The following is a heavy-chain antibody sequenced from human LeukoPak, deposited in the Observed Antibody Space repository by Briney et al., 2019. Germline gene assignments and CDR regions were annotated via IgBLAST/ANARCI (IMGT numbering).Heavy chain of an antibody. CDR3: ARLGHGWSTRGGYYYYYYMDV. J-gene: IGHJ6*03. CDR2: IYTSGST. CDR1: GGSISSYY. D-gene: IGHD3-3*01. Sequence: PSETLSLTCTVSGGSISSYYWSWIRQPPGKGLEWIGYIYTSGSTNYNPSLKSRVTISVDTSKNQFSLKLSSVTAADTAVYYRARLGHGWSTRGGYYYYYYMDVWGKGTTVTVSS. V-gene: IGHV4-4*09.